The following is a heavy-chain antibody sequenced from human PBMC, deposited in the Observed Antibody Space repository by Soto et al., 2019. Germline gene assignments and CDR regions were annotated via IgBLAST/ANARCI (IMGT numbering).Heavy chain of an antibody. V-gene: IGHV4-59*01. CDR1: GGSLSSYY. Sequence: PSETQALTCTVSGGSLSSYYWSWIRQPPGKGLEWIGYIYYSGSTNYNPSLKSRVTISVDTSKNQFSLKLSSVTAADTAVYYCARESSSRSFDYWGQGTRVTVSS. CDR2: IYYSGST. CDR3: ARESSSRSFDY. J-gene: IGHJ4*02.